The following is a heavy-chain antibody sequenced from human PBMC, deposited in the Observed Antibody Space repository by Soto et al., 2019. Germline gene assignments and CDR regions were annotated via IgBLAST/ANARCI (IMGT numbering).Heavy chain of an antibody. CDR1: GFTFSNAW. D-gene: IGHD3-3*01. V-gene: IGHV3-15*01. CDR2: IKSKTDGGTT. Sequence: GGSLRLSCAASGFTFSNAWMSWVRQAPGKGLEWVGRIKSKTDGGTTDYAAPVKGRFTISRDDSKNTLYLQMNSLKTEDTAMYYCTTDRVYYDFWSGSLDHDAFDIWGQGTMVTVSS. CDR3: TTDRVYYDFWSGSLDHDAFDI. J-gene: IGHJ3*02.